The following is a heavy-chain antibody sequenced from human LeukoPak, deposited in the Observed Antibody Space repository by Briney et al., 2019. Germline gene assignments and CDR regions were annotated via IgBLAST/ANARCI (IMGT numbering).Heavy chain of an antibody. V-gene: IGHV3-53*01. J-gene: IGHJ3*02. CDR1: GFTFSSYT. CDR3: ARGGRGSAAVVAPRSLDI. D-gene: IGHD3-22*01. Sequence: PGGSLRLSCAASGFTFSSYTQNWVRQAPGKGLEWVSVTYTGGNSYYADSVKGRFIISRDISKNTLYLQMNSLRAEDSALYYCARGGRGSAAVVAPRSLDIWGQGTMVTVSS. CDR2: TYTGGNS.